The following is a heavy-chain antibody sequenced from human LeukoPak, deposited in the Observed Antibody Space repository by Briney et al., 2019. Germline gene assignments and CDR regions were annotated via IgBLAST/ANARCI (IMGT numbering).Heavy chain of an antibody. CDR3: ASEPGLYCSGGSCYPNWFDP. Sequence: SVKVSCKASGGTFTSYAISWVRQAPGQGLEWMGGIIPIFGTANYAQKFQGRVTITADESTSTAYMELSSLRSEDTAVYYCASEPGLYCSGGSCYPNWFDPWGQGTLVTVSS. D-gene: IGHD2-15*01. CDR2: IIPIFGTA. CDR1: GGTFTSYA. V-gene: IGHV1-69*01. J-gene: IGHJ5*02.